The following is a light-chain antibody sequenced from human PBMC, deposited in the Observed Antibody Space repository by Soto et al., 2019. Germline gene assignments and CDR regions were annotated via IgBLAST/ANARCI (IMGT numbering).Light chain of an antibody. J-gene: IGLJ1*01. CDR2: EGS. CDR3: CSYVGSSTYV. Sequence: QSVLTQPASVSGSPGQSITISCTGTSSDVGSYNLVSWYQQHPGKAPKLMIYEGSKRPSGVSNRFSDSKSGNTASLTISGLQAEDEADYYCCSYVGSSTYVFGTGTKVTVL. V-gene: IGLV2-23*01. CDR1: SSDVGSYNL.